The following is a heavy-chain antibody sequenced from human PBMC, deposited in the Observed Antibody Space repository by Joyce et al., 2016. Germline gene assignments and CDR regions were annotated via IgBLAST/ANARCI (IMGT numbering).Heavy chain of an antibody. V-gene: IGHV3-11*05. CDR3: ARSTLSASGIDY. CDR2: MSTSGRYT. CDR1: GFTFTDYY. Sequence: QVQLVESGGGLVKPVGSLRLSCAASGFTFTDYYMSWVRQAPGKGREWVSYMSTSGRYTIYGDSVMGRFTVSRDNAKNSLFLQMNSLRADDTAMYYCARSTLSASGIDYWGQGTLVTVAS. D-gene: IGHD1-14*01. J-gene: IGHJ4*02.